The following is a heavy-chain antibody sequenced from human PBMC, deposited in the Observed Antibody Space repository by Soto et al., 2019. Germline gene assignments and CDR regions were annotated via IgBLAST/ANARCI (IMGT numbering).Heavy chain of an antibody. D-gene: IGHD6-13*01. CDR1: GASISSTNW. V-gene: IGHV4-4*02. CDR2: IFHDGRT. J-gene: IGHJ4*01. CDR3: AREGQELRD. Sequence: QVQLQESGPGLVKPSGTLSLTCAVSGASISSTNWWSWVRQFPGKGLEWIGEIFHDGRTNYNPSPKSRVTISVDKSKTHFSLELTSVTAADTAIYYCAREGQELRDWGHGTLVTVSS.